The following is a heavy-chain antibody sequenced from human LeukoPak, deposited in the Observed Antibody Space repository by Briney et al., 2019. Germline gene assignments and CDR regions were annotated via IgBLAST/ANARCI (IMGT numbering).Heavy chain of an antibody. J-gene: IGHJ5*02. D-gene: IGHD4-17*01. Sequence: SETLSLTCTVSGGSISSYYWSWIRQPAGKGLEWIGRIYTSGSTNYNPSLKSRVTISVDKSKNQFSLKLSSVTAADTVVYYCARDLDYGDYEGWFDPWGQGTLVTVSS. CDR2: IYTSGST. CDR3: ARDLDYGDYEGWFDP. CDR1: GGSISSYY. V-gene: IGHV4-4*07.